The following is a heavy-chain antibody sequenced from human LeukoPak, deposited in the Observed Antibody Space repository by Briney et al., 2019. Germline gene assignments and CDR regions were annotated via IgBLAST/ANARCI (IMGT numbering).Heavy chain of an antibody. D-gene: IGHD6-19*01. Sequence: SETLSLTCAVYGGSFSGYYWSWIRQPPGKGLEWIGEINHSGSTNYNPSLKSRVTISVDTSKNQFSLKLSSVTAADTAVYYCAKDVVGQQWLENYWGQGTLVTVSS. CDR1: GGSFSGYY. CDR3: AKDVVGQQWLENY. CDR2: INHSGST. V-gene: IGHV4-34*01. J-gene: IGHJ4*02.